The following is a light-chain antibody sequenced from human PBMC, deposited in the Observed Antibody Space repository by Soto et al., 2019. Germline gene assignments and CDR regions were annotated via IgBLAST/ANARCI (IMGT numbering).Light chain of an antibody. CDR1: QSISSN. CDR2: AAS. V-gene: IGKV3D-15*01. J-gene: IGKJ1*01. CDR3: QQYGSSVWT. Sequence: ETVMTQSPATLSVSPGERATLSCRASQSISSNLAWFQQKPGQAPRLLIYAASNRATGIPDRFTGSGSGTDFTLTISRLEPEDFGVYYCQQYGSSVWTFGQGTKVDIK.